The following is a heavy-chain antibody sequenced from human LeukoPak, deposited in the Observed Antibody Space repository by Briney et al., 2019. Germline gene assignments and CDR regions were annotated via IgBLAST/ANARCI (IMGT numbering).Heavy chain of an antibody. V-gene: IGHV3-33*01. CDR2: IWYDGSNK. D-gene: IGHD6-13*01. CDR3: ARGGRAAAGPPNDY. CDR1: GFTFSSYG. J-gene: IGHJ4*02. Sequence: GGSLRLSCAASGFTFSSYGMHWVRQAPGKGLEWVAVIWYDGSNKYYADSVKGRFTISRDNSKNTLYLQMNSLRAEDTAVYYCARGGRAAAGPPNDYWGQGTLVTVSP.